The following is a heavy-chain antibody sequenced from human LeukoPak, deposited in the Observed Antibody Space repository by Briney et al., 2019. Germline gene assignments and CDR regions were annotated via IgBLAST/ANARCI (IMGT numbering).Heavy chain of an antibody. CDR2: MNHSGST. CDR1: GGSFSGYY. D-gene: IGHD3-22*01. J-gene: IGHJ5*01. V-gene: IGHV4-34*01. Sequence: SETLSLTCAVYGGSFSGYYWSWIRQPPGKGLEWIGEMNHSGSTNYKPSLKSRVTISGDTSKNQFSLKVRSVTAADTAVYYCARGRGREVLITTSRRSFWFDSWGQGTLVTASS. CDR3: ARGRGREVLITTSRRSFWFDS.